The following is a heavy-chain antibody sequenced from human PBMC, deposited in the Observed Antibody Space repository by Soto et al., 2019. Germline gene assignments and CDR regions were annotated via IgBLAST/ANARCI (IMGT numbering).Heavy chain of an antibody. CDR1: GFTFSSYA. J-gene: IGHJ6*02. CDR3: AKAKRGKYSSSWYYLYYYYGMDV. Sequence: EVQLLESGGGLVQPGGSLRLSCAASGFTFSSYAMSWVRQAPGKGLEWVSAISGSGGSTYYADSVKGRFTISRDNSKNTLYLQMNSLRAEDTAVYYCAKAKRGKYSSSWYYLYYYYGMDVWGQGTTVTVSS. CDR2: ISGSGGST. V-gene: IGHV3-23*01. D-gene: IGHD6-13*01.